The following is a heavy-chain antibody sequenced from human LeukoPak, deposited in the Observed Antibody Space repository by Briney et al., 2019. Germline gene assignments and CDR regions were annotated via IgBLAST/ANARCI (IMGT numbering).Heavy chain of an antibody. CDR1: GLALSSHP. J-gene: IGHJ6*03. D-gene: IGHD2-21*01. Sequence: GGSLRLSCAASGLALSSHPMSWVGQAPGRGREWVSGISGSGGSTYYADSVKGRFTISSDNSNNTLYLQMNSLRAEHTAVYYRAKVPLTWLVRDYYYMDVWGKGTTVTVSS. CDR3: AKVPLTWLVRDYYYMDV. CDR2: ISGSGGST. V-gene: IGHV3-23*01.